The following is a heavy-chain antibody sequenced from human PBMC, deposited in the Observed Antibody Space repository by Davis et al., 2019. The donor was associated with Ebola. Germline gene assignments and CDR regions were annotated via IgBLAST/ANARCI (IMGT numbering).Heavy chain of an antibody. CDR3: ARDGIATFGKVKYYYGMDV. D-gene: IGHD6-13*01. Sequence: GESLKISCAASGFTFSTYSMSWVRQAPGKGLEWVSSISSDSDYIYYADSAKGRFTISRDNAKNSLYLQMNSLRAEDTAVYYCARDGIATFGKVKYYYGMDVWGKGTTVTVSS. J-gene: IGHJ6*04. V-gene: IGHV3-21*01. CDR2: ISSDSDYI. CDR1: GFTFSTYS.